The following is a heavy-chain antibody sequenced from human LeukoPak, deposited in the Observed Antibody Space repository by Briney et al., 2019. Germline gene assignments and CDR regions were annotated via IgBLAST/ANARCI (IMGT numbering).Heavy chain of an antibody. CDR2: IYYSRST. Sequence: SETQSLTCTVSGGSISSYYWSWIRQPPGKGLEWIGYIYYSRSTNYNTALKSRVTISVDTSKNQFSLKLSSVTAADTAVYYSARRNPYDSSGYYYGASNYYYMDIWGKGTTVTVSS. D-gene: IGHD3-22*01. V-gene: IGHV4-59*01. CDR1: GGSISSYY. CDR3: ARRNPYDSSGYYYGASNYYYMDI. J-gene: IGHJ6*03.